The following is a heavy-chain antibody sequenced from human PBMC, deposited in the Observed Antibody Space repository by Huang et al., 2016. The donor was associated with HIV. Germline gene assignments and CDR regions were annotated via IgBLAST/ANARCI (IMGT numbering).Heavy chain of an antibody. V-gene: IGHV3-30*18. D-gene: IGHD1-26*01. Sequence: QVQLVESGGGVVQPGRSLRLSCAAFGFTFNKFDMHWVRQAPGKGLEGVAIISYDGSSKYHADSVKCRFTISRDNSKNTVYLQMNSLRVEDTAVYYCAKDGRGSGTYYDYFEYWGQGTLVTVSS. CDR1: GFTFNKFD. CDR2: ISYDGSSK. J-gene: IGHJ4*02. CDR3: AKDGRGSGTYYDYFEY.